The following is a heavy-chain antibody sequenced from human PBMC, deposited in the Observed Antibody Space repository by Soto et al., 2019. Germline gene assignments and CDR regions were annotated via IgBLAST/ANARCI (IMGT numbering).Heavy chain of an antibody. J-gene: IGHJ5*02. CDR2: IYHSGST. Sequence: SETLSLTCAVSGGSISIGGYSLSWIRQPPGKGLEWIGYIYHSGSTYYNPSLKSRVTISVDRSKNQFSLKLSSVTAADTAVYYCARVNRFGELVGWFDPWGQGTLFTVSS. V-gene: IGHV4-30-2*01. D-gene: IGHD3-10*01. CDR1: GGSISIGGYS. CDR3: ARVNRFGELVGWFDP.